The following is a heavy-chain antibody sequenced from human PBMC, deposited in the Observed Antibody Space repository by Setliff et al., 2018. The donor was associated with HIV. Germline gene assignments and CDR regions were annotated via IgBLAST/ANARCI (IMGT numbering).Heavy chain of an antibody. D-gene: IGHD6-19*01. V-gene: IGHV4-61*09. CDR1: GGSISSGSYY. CDR3: ARGRRSSGWYVYH. Sequence: PSETLSLTCTVSGGSISSGSYYWSWIRQPAGKGLEWIGHIYTSGSTNYNPSLKSRVTISVDTSTNQFSLKLSSVTAADTAVYYCARGRRSSGWYVYHWGQETLVTVSS. CDR2: IYTSGST. J-gene: IGHJ4*02.